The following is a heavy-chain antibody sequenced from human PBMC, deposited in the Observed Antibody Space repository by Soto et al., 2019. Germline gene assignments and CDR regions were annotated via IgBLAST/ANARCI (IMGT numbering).Heavy chain of an antibody. CDR1: GYTFTSYS. CDR2: INTANGNT. Sequence: QVQLVQSGAEEKKPGASVKVSCKASGYTFTSYSLHWVRQAPGQRLEWMGWINTANGNTNYSQKFQGRGTITRDTSASTAYMELSSLRSEDTAFYYWEILPHVAYWGQGTLVTV. J-gene: IGHJ4*02. V-gene: IGHV1-3*04. CDR3: EILPHVAY.